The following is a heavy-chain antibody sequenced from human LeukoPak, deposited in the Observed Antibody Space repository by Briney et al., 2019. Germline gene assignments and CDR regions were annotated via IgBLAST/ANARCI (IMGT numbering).Heavy chain of an antibody. J-gene: IGHJ5*02. CDR2: IYSSGSA. CDR1: GGSIISYY. V-gene: IGHV4-59*08. D-gene: IGHD6-6*01. CDR3: ASASIAARANWFDP. Sequence: SETLSLTCTVSGGSIISYYCNWIRQPPGKGLEWIGYIYSSGSANYSLSLKSRVTISVDTSKNQFSLKLSSVTAADTAVYYCASASIAARANWFDPWGQGTLVTVSS.